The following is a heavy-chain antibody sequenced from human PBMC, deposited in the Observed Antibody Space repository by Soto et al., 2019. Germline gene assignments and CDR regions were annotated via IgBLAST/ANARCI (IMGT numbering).Heavy chain of an antibody. V-gene: IGHV3-11*05. CDR3: ARAKSYDSSGYDGY. CDR1: GFTFSDYY. D-gene: IGHD3-22*01. J-gene: IGHJ4*02. Sequence: QVQLVESGGGLVKPAGSLRLSCAASGFTFSDYYMSWIRQAPGKGLEWVSYISSSSSYTNYADSVKGRFTISSDNAKNSLYLQINSFIAEDTAVYYCARAKSYDSSGYDGYWGQGNLVAVSS. CDR2: ISSSSSYT.